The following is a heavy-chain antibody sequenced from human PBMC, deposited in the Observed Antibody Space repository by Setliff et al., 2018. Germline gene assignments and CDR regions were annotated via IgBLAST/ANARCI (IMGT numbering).Heavy chain of an antibody. CDR2: INPKTGGT. Sequence: ASVKVSCKTSGYAFTDNYIHWVRQAPGQGLEWMGWINPKTGGTNLAQKFQGWVSMTRDTSITTAYMELSRLTSDDMAVYFCARSDHLVVDGFEVWGQGTMVTV. V-gene: IGHV1-2*04. CDR3: ARSDHLVVDGFEV. J-gene: IGHJ3*01. CDR1: GYAFTDNY. D-gene: IGHD3-16*01.